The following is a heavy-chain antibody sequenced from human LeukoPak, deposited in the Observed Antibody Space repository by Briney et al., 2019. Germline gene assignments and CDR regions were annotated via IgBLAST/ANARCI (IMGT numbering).Heavy chain of an antibody. CDR2: SYISGST. Sequence: SETLSLTCTVSGASINSFYWNWIRQPAGKGLEWIGRSYISGSTDYNPSLKSRVTVSVDTSQNQFSLKLTSVTAADTAVYYCARDQELGFWGQGTLVTVSS. CDR3: ARDQELGF. CDR1: GASINSFY. V-gene: IGHV4-4*07. D-gene: IGHD3-10*01. J-gene: IGHJ4*02.